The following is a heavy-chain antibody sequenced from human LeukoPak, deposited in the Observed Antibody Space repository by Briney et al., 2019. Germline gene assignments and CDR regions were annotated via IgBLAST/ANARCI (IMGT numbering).Heavy chain of an antibody. V-gene: IGHV3-20*04. D-gene: IGHD5-24*01. J-gene: IGHJ4*02. Sequence: GGSLRLSCAASGFTFGDFGMSWVRQAPGKGLEWVSSINWNGGNTAYADSVKGRFTISRDTAKDSLYLQLNSLRAEDTALYYCARDRGWLQYIDYWGQGTLVTVSS. CDR2: INWNGGNT. CDR1: GFTFGDFG. CDR3: ARDRGWLQYIDY.